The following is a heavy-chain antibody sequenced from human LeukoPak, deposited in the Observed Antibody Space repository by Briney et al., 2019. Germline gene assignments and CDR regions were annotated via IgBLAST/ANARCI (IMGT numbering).Heavy chain of an antibody. CDR1: TFSISSGYY. J-gene: IGHJ4*02. CDR3: ARNYGWYLDY. V-gene: IGHV4-38-2*02. CDR2: IYRTGST. Sequence: PSETLSLTCTVSTFSISSGYYWGWIRQPPGKGLEWIGSIYRTGSTDYNPSLKSRVTISVDTSKNLFSLNLTSVTAADTAVYYCARNYGWYLDYWGQGTLVTVSS. D-gene: IGHD4-17*01.